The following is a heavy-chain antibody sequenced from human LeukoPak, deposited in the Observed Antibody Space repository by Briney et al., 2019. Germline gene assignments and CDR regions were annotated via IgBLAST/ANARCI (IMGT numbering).Heavy chain of an antibody. V-gene: IGHV4-59*01. D-gene: IGHD3-10*01. J-gene: IGHJ5*02. Sequence: PSETLSLTCTVSGGSISSYYWSWIRQPPGKGLEWIGYIYYSGSTNYNPSLKSRVTISVDTSKNQFSLKLSSVTAADTAVYYCARGGPWFGELDWFDPWGQGTLVTVSS. CDR2: IYYSGST. CDR3: ARGGPWFGELDWFDP. CDR1: GGSISSYY.